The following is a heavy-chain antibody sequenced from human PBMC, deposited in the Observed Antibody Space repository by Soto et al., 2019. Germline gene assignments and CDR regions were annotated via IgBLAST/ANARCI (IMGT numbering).Heavy chain of an antibody. D-gene: IGHD6-25*01. CDR3: VRRGYNWQFSDY. J-gene: IGHJ4*02. Sequence: PGGSLRLSCEASGFTFKNYWMHWVRQAPGKGLVWVSRINSDGSNRRYADSVQGRFTIFRDNAKNTLFLQMNSLRAADTAVYYCVRRGYNWQFSDYWGQGTLVTVSS. CDR1: GFTFKNYW. CDR2: INSDGSNR. V-gene: IGHV3-74*01.